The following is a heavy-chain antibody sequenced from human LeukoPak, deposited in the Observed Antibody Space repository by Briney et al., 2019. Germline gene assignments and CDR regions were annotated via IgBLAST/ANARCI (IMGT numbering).Heavy chain of an antibody. V-gene: IGHV1-69*04. D-gene: IGHD3-22*01. CDR1: GGTFSSYA. CDR2: IIPILGIA. CDR3: ARGSYYYDSSGYYLKQSYFDY. Sequence: SVKVSSKASGGTFSSYAISWVRQAPGQGLEWMGRIIPILGIANYAQKFQGRVTITADKSTSTAYMELSSLRSEDTAVYYCARGSYYYDSSGYYLKQSYFDYWGQGTLVTVSS. J-gene: IGHJ4*02.